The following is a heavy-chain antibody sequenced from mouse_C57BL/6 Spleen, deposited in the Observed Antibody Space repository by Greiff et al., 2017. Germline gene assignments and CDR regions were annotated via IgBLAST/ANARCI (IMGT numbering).Heavy chain of an antibody. Sequence: VQRVESGPELVKPGASVKISCKASGYAFSSSWMNWVKQRPGKGLEWIGRIYPGDGDTNYNGKFKGKATLTADKSSSTAYMQLSSLTSEDSAVYFCARSGDYDGYYAMDYWGQGTSVTVSS. CDR1: GYAFSSSW. J-gene: IGHJ4*01. CDR3: ARSGDYDGYYAMDY. V-gene: IGHV1-82*01. CDR2: IYPGDGDT. D-gene: IGHD2-4*01.